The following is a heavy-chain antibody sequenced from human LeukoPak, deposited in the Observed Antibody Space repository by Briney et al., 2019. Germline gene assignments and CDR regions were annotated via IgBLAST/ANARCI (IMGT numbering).Heavy chain of an antibody. CDR2: IKSKTDGGTT. V-gene: IGHV3-15*07. J-gene: IGHJ5*02. CDR3: TTDGGNYDIDP. D-gene: IGHD3-9*01. Sequence: GGSLRLSCAASGFTFSSYSMNWVRQAPGKGLEWVGRIKSKTDGGTTDYAAPAKGRFTISRDDSKNTLYLQMNSLKTEDTAVYYCTTDGGNYDIDPWGQGTLVTVSS. CDR1: GFTFSSYS.